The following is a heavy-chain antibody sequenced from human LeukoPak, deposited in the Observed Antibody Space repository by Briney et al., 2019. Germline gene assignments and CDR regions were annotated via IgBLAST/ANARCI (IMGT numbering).Heavy chain of an antibody. CDR2: IYPGDSDT. V-gene: IGHV5-51*01. Sequence: GASLKSSCRGSGYSFTTYWIGWVRQMPGKGLEWMGIIYPGDSDTRYSPSFQGQVTMSADKSINTAYLQWSSLKASDTAMYYCARRQGCSSTSCPPDSWGQGTLVTVSS. CDR1: GYSFTTYW. CDR3: ARRQGCSSTSCPPDS. D-gene: IGHD2-2*01. J-gene: IGHJ4*02.